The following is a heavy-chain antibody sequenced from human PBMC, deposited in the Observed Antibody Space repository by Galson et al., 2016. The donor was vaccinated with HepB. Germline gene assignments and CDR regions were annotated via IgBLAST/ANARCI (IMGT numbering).Heavy chain of an antibody. D-gene: IGHD3/OR15-3a*01. J-gene: IGHJ6*02. Sequence: SETLSLTCAVYGESFSAYSWSWIRQPPGKGLEWIGDINHTGNTNYNPSLKSRVAISVDKSKNQFSLKLSSVTAADTAVYYCARVNGDDFWTGYSPYHNYVLDVWGQGTTVTVSS. V-gene: IGHV4-34*01. CDR1: GESFSAYS. CDR2: INHTGNT. CDR3: ARVNGDDFWTGYSPYHNYVLDV.